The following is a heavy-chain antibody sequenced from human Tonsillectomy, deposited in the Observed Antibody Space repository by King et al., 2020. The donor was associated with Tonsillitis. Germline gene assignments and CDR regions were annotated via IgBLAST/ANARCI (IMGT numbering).Heavy chain of an antibody. V-gene: IGHV5-10-1*03. CDR2: IDPSDSYS. J-gene: IGHJ4*02. Sequence: QLVQSGAEVKKPGESLRISCKGSGYSYTSSWISWVLQMPGKGLEWMGRIDPSDSYSNYSPSFEGHVTISADKSISTAYLQWSSLKASDTAMYYCARYRGSSGPISYFDYWGQGTLVTVSS. CDR3: ARYRGSSGPISYFDY. CDR1: GYSYTSSW. D-gene: IGHD6-19*01.